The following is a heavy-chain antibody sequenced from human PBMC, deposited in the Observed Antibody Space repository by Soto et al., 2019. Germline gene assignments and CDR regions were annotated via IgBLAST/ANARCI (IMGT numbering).Heavy chain of an antibody. CDR3: ERDDNGDNGRAFDP. CDR1: GGSISNYY. Sequence: SETLSLTCTVSGGSISNYYCSWVRQPAGKGLEWIGRIYTSGNTNYNPSLKRRVTMSVDMSKKQFSLNLSSMAVAHTAVSSCERDDNGDNGRAFDPWGQGTLVTVSS. D-gene: IGHD4-17*01. CDR2: IYTSGNT. J-gene: IGHJ5*02. V-gene: IGHV4-4*07.